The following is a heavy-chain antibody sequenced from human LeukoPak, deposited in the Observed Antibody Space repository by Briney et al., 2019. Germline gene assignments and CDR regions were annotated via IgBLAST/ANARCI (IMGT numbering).Heavy chain of an antibody. Sequence: GESLKISCKGSGYSFTGYWIGWVRQMPGKGLEWMGMIYPADSDSRHSPSFQGQVTISADKSINIAYLQWSSLKASDTAMYYCARHTGSTGAFDIWGQGTMVTVSS. CDR3: ARHTGSTGAFDI. D-gene: IGHD1-1*01. J-gene: IGHJ3*02. CDR2: IYPADSDS. CDR1: GYSFTGYW. V-gene: IGHV5-51*01.